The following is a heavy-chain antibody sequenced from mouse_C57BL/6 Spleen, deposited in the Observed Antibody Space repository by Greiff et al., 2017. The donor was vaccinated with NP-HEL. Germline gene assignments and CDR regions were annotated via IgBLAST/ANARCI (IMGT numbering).Heavy chain of an antibody. Sequence: QVQLQQSGPELVKPGASVKISCKASGYSFTSYYIHWVKQRPGQGLERIGWIYPGSGNTKYNEKFKGKATLTADTSSSTAYMQLSSLTSEDSAVYYCARRREALDYWGQGTTLTVSS. CDR1: GYSFTSYY. CDR2: IYPGSGNT. J-gene: IGHJ2*01. V-gene: IGHV1-66*01. CDR3: ARRREALDY.